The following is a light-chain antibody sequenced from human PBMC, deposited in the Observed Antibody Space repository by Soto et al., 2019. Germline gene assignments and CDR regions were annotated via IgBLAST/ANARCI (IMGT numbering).Light chain of an antibody. CDR2: GAS. J-gene: IGKJ1*01. CDR1: QSVSSN. Sequence: EIVMTQSPATLSVSPGDRATLSCRASQSVSSNLAWYQQKPGQAPRLLIYGASTRATGIPARFSGSGSGTEFTLTISSLQSEDFAVYYCQQYNNLPRTFGQGTKVEIK. V-gene: IGKV3-15*01. CDR3: QQYNNLPRT.